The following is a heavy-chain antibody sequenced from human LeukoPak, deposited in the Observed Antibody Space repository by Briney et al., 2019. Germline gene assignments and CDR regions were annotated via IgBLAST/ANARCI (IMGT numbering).Heavy chain of an antibody. J-gene: IGHJ5*02. V-gene: IGHV3-15*01. CDR1: GFTFSNAW. D-gene: IGHD2-15*01. CDR3: TTDAHIVVVVAATGTDP. Sequence: GGSLRLSCAASGFTFSNAWMSWVRQAPGKGLEWVGRIKSKTDGGTTDYAAPVKGRFTISRDDSKNTLYLQMNSLKTEDTAVYYCTTDAHIVVVVAATGTDPWGQGTLVTVSS. CDR2: IKSKTDGGTT.